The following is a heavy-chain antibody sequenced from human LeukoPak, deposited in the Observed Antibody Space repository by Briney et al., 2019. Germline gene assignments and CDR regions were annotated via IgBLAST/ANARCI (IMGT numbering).Heavy chain of an antibody. CDR3: ARDGNWFDFDY. J-gene: IGHJ4*02. CDR2: ISYDGSNK. D-gene: IGHD3-10*01. Sequence: GSRRLSCAASGFTFSSYAMHWVRQAPGKGLEWVAVISYDGSNKYYADSVKGRFTISRDNSKNTLYLQMNSLRAEDTAVYYCARDGNWFDFDYWGQGTLVTVSS. V-gene: IGHV3-30-3*01. CDR1: GFTFSSYA.